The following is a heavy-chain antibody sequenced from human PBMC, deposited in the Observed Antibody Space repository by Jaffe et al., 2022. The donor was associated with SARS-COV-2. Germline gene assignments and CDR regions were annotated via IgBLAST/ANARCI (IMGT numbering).Heavy chain of an antibody. V-gene: IGHV5-51*01. J-gene: IGHJ6*02. CDR1: GYSFTSYW. Sequence: EVQLVQSGAEVKKPGESLKISCKGSGYSFTSYWIGWVRQMPGKGLEWMGIIYPGDSDTRYSPSFQGQVTISADKSISTAYLQWSSLKASDTAMYYCVIAARPSSYYYYGMDVWGQGTTVTVSS. D-gene: IGHD6-6*01. CDR3: VIAARPSSYYYYGMDV. CDR2: IYPGDSDT.